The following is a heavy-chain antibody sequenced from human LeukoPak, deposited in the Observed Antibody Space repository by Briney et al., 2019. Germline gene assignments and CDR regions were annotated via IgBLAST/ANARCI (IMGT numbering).Heavy chain of an antibody. CDR3: ARGYGDYNTHYDFDY. CDR1: GGSFSGYY. J-gene: IGHJ4*02. Sequence: PSETLSLTCAVYGGSFSGYYWSWIRQPPGKGLEWIGEINHSGSTNYNPSLKSRVTKSVDTSKNQFSLKLSSVTAADTAVYYCARGYGDYNTHYDFDYWGQGTLVTVSS. V-gene: IGHV4-34*01. D-gene: IGHD4-17*01. CDR2: INHSGST.